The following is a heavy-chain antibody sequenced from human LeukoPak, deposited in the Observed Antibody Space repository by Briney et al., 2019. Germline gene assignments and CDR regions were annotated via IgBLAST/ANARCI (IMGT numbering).Heavy chain of an antibody. Sequence: ASVKVSCKASGYTFTSYGISWVRQAPGQGLEWMGWISAYNGNTNYAQKLQGRVTMTTDTSTSTAYMELRSLRSDDTAVYYYVSTPGYSSSWYTYFQHWGQGTLVTVSS. J-gene: IGHJ1*01. CDR3: VSTPGYSSSWYTYFQH. D-gene: IGHD6-13*01. V-gene: IGHV1-18*01. CDR2: ISAYNGNT. CDR1: GYTFTSYG.